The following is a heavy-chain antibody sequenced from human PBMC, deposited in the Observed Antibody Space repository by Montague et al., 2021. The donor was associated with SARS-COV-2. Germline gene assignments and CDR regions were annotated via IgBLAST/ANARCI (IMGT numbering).Heavy chain of an antibody. Sequence: SETLSLTCTVSGGSISPYYWNWIRQPPGKGLEWIGYIYYTGGTKYNPSLKSRVSMSVDTSKNQFSLRLTSVGAADTAVYYCARIAMAATFDSWGQGALVPVSS. J-gene: IGHJ4*02. CDR1: GGSISPYY. CDR3: ARIAMAATFDS. D-gene: IGHD6-19*01. V-gene: IGHV4-59*13. CDR2: IYYTGGT.